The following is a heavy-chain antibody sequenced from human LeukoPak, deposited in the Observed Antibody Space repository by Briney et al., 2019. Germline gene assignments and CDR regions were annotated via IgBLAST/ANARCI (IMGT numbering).Heavy chain of an antibody. J-gene: IGHJ4*02. Sequence: GASVKVACKASVYTFTSYAMNWVRQAPAQGLEWMGLINTNTGNPTYAQGFTGRFVFSLDTSVSTAYLQISSLKAEDTAVYYCARDYWALSSSWYEPVDYWGQGTLVTVSS. V-gene: IGHV7-4-1*02. D-gene: IGHD6-13*01. CDR3: ARDYWALSSSWYEPVDY. CDR1: VYTFTSYA. CDR2: INTNTGNP.